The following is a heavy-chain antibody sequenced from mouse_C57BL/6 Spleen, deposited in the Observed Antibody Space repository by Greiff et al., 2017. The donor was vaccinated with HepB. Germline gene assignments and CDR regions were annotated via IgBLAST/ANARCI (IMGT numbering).Heavy chain of an antibody. V-gene: IGHV2-2*01. CDR3: ARKNWGYYAMDY. D-gene: IGHD4-1*01. Sequence: VQLQQSGPGLVQPSQSLSITCTVSGFSLTSYGVHWVRQSPGKGLEWLGVIWSGGSTDYNAAFISRLSISKDNSKSQVFFKMNSQQADDTAIYYCARKNWGYYAMDYWGQGTSVTVSS. J-gene: IGHJ4*01. CDR2: IWSGGST. CDR1: GFSLTSYG.